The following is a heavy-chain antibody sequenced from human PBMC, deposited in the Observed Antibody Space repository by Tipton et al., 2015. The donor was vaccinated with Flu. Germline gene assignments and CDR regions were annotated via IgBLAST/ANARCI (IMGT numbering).Heavy chain of an antibody. CDR2: IYYNGST. CDR1: GDSMRSYY. V-gene: IGHV4-59*01. Sequence: TLSLTCSVSGDSMRSYYWSWIRQPPGKGLEWIGTIYYNGSTAYNPSLNSRLTISVDMSKNQFSLKLTSVSAADTAVYYCARDQTYYYGSSDAFDIWGQGTMVTVSS. D-gene: IGHD3-10*01. CDR3: ARDQTYYYGSSDAFDI. J-gene: IGHJ3*02.